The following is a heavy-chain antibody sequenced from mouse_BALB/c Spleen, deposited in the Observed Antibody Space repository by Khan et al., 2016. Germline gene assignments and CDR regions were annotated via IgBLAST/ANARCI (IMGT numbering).Heavy chain of an antibody. CDR3: APYGNYRYFDY. Sequence: EVQLQESGPGLVKPSQSLSLTCTVTGYSITSDYAWNWIRQFPGNKLEWMGYISYSGSTSYNPSSKSRITITRDTSKNQFFLQLNSVTTEDTATYYCAPYGNYRYFDYWGQDTTLTVSS. V-gene: IGHV3-2*02. CDR2: ISYSGST. CDR1: GYSITSDYA. J-gene: IGHJ2*01. D-gene: IGHD2-1*01.